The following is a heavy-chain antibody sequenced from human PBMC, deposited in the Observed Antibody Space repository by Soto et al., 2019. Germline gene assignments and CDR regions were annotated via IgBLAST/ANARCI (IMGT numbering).Heavy chain of an antibody. V-gene: IGHV3-30*18. CDR1: GFTLTTYG. CDR2: TSYDGTKE. CDR3: AKEFGSTWIDH. Sequence: LRLSCAASGFTLTTYGMHWVRQAPGKGLEWVAATSYDGTKEYYADSVKGRFTISRNSSRNTLFLQLNSLRAEDTAVYYCAKEFGSTWIDHWGEGTLVTVSS. D-gene: IGHD6-13*01. J-gene: IGHJ4*02.